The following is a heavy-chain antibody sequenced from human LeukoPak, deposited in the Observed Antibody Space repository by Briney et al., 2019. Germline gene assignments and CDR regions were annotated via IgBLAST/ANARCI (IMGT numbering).Heavy chain of an antibody. J-gene: IGHJ6*03. CDR3: ARFIGYYYMDV. D-gene: IGHD2-15*01. CDR1: SGSIRSYY. Sequence: SETLSLTRTVSSGSIRSYYWSWIRQPPGKGLEWIGHIYYSGSTNYNPSHKSRVTISVDTSKNQFSLKLSSVTAADTAVYYCARFIGYYYMDVWGKGTTVTVSS. V-gene: IGHV4-59*01. CDR2: IYYSGST.